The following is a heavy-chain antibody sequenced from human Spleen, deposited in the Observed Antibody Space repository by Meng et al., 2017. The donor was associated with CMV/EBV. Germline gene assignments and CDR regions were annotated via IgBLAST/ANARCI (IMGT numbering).Heavy chain of an antibody. CDR1: GFTFSSYW. CDR2: INSDGNSI. Sequence: GGSLRLSCAASGFTFSSYWMHWVRQAPGKGLVWVSRINSDGNSISYADSVKGRFTISRDNAKNTLYLQMKSLRAEDTAVYYCARERSSSWYFNPLKWFDPWGQGTLVTVSS. J-gene: IGHJ5*02. V-gene: IGHV3-74*01. CDR3: ARERSSSWYFNPLKWFDP. D-gene: IGHD6-13*01.